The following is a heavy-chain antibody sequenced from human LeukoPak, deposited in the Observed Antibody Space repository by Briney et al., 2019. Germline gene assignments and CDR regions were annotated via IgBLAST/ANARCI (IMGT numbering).Heavy chain of an antibody. CDR3: AHTTYYYDSSGGRAFDI. CDR2: IYWDDDK. Sequence: SGPTLVKPTQTLTLTCTFSGFSLSTSGVGVGWIRQPPGQGLEWLVLIYWDDDKRYSPSLKSRLTITKDTSKNQVVLTMTNMDPEDTATYYCAHTTYYYDSSGGRAFDIWGQGRMVTVSS. J-gene: IGHJ3*02. V-gene: IGHV2-5*02. D-gene: IGHD3-22*01. CDR1: GFSLSTSGVG.